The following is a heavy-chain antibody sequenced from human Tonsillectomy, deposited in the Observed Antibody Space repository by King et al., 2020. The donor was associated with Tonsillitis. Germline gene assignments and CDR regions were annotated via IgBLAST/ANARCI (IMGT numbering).Heavy chain of an antibody. V-gene: IGHV5-51*01. J-gene: IGHJ4*02. CDR2: IYPGDSDT. D-gene: IGHD2-2*01. Sequence: VQLVQSGAEVKKPGETLRISCKGSGFIFTTSWIAWVRQMPGKGLDWMGIIYPGDSDTRYSPSFQGRISISADKSITTAYLQGSSLKASDSAMYYCVRQGASRGVIDSWGQGTLVTVSS. CDR1: GFIFTTSW. CDR3: VRQGASRGVIDS.